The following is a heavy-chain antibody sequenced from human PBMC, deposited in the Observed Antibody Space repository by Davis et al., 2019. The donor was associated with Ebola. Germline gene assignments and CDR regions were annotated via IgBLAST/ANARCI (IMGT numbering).Heavy chain of an antibody. Sequence: SETLSLTCSVSGASISNHYWSWIRQPPGKGLEWIGYISDTGNTNSNPSLGGRVTISVDTSKNQFSLKLSSVTAADTAVYYCARGEDYYKVGNVWGKGTTVTVSS. CDR3: ARGEDYYKVGNV. CDR1: GASISNHY. D-gene: IGHD3-22*01. V-gene: IGHV4-59*08. J-gene: IGHJ6*04. CDR2: ISDTGNT.